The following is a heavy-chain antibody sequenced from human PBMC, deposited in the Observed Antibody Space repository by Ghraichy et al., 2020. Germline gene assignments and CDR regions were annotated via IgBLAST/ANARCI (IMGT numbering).Heavy chain of an antibody. CDR3: ARDRPPGSGYDQYYFDY. D-gene: IGHD5-12*01. Sequence: SVKVSCKASGGTFSSYAISWVRQAPGQGLEWMGGIIPIFGTANYAQKFQGRVTITADESTSTAYMELSSLRSEDTAVYYCARDRPPGSGYDQYYFDYWGQGTLVTVSS. V-gene: IGHV1-69*13. CDR1: GGTFSSYA. CDR2: IIPIFGTA. J-gene: IGHJ4*02.